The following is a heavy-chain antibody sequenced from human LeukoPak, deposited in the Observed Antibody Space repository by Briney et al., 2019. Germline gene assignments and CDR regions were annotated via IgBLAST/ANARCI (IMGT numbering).Heavy chain of an antibody. V-gene: IGHV1-69*13. J-gene: IGHJ6*03. CDR3: ARSIVVVPAAILGYYYYMDV. Sequence: SVKVSCKASGGTFSSYAISWVRQAPGQGLEWMGGIIPIFGTANYAQKFQGRVTITADESTSTAYMELSSLRSEDTAVYYCARSIVVVPAAILGYYYYMDVWGKGTTVTVSS. D-gene: IGHD2-2*02. CDR2: IIPIFGTA. CDR1: GGTFSSYA.